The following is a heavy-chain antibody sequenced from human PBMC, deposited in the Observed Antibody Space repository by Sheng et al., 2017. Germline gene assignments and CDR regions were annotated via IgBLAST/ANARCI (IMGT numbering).Heavy chain of an antibody. J-gene: IGHJ5*02. CDR2: INPSGGST. Sequence: QVQLVQSGAEVKKPGASVKVSCKASGYTFTSYYMHWVRQAPGQGLEWMGIINPSGGSTSYAQKFQGRVTMTRDTSTSTVYMELSSLRSEYTAVYYCARGLYYGSGSYFLLQTNWFDPWGQGTLVTVSS. D-gene: IGHD3-10*01. CDR3: ARGLYYGSGSYFLLQTNWFDP. V-gene: IGHV1-46*01. CDR1: GYTFTSYY.